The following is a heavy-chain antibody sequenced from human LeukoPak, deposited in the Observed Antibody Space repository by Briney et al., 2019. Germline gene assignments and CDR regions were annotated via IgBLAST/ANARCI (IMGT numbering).Heavy chain of an antibody. CDR2: ISGSGGST. CDR1: GFTFSSYA. V-gene: IGHV3-23*01. Sequence: EGSLRLSCAASGFTFSSYAMSWVRQAPGKGLEWVSAISGSGGSTYYADSVKGRFTISRDNSKNTLYLQMNSLRAEDTAVYYCANLRYFDWLTPDAFDIWGQGTMVTVSS. CDR3: ANLRYFDWLTPDAFDI. D-gene: IGHD3-9*01. J-gene: IGHJ3*02.